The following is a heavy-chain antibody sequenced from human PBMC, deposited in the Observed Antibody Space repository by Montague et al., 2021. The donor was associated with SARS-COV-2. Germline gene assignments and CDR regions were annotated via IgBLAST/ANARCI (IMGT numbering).Heavy chain of an antibody. J-gene: IGHJ4*02. CDR1: GGSIANSHKY. CDR2: VLYTGTP. Sequence: SETLSLTCTVSGGSIANSHKYWGWVRQPPGKGLEWIGSVLYTGTPYDHPSLTARVTISLDTSKSQFSLKMYSVTAADTATYFCFAGGDSAKAGAYWGQGTLVTVSS. V-gene: IGHV4-39*07. CDR3: FAGGDSAKAGAY. D-gene: IGHD3-16*01.